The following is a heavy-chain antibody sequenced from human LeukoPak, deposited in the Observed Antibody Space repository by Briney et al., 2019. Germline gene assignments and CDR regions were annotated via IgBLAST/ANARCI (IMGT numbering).Heavy chain of an antibody. V-gene: IGHV3-21*01. CDR1: GFTFSSYS. D-gene: IGHD5-18*01. CDR3: ASSTGDTAMALDY. Sequence: GGPLRLSCAASGFTFSSYSMNWVRQAPGKGLEWVSSISSSSSYIYYADSVKGRFTISRDNAKNSLYLQMNSLRAEDTAVYYCASSTGDTAMALDYWGQGTLVTVSS. J-gene: IGHJ4*02. CDR2: ISSSSSYI.